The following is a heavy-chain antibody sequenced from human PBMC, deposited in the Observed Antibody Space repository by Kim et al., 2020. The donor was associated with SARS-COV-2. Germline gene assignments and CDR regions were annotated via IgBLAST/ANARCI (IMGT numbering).Heavy chain of an antibody. CDR2: IYPGDSDT. D-gene: IGHD1-26*01. Sequence: GESLKISCKGSGYSFSKDWIGWVRQMPGKGVEWMGIIYPGDSDTRYSPSFQGLVTLSVDKSISTAFLQWNSLKASDTAMYYCARLSGGPTNYFYYGVAVWGQGTTVTV. V-gene: IGHV5-51*01. CDR3: ARLSGGPTNYFYYGVAV. CDR1: GYSFSKDW. J-gene: IGHJ6*02.